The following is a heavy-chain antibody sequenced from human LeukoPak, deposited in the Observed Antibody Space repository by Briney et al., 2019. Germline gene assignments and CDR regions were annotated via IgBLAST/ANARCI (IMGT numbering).Heavy chain of an antibody. J-gene: IGHJ4*02. Sequence: GGSLRLSCEASGFTFSYAFMNWVRQAPGKGLEWVGQIKSKGHGETTDYAAPVKGRFTISRDDSKNTLYLQMNSLKTEDTAVYYCTTLAVAGNDYWGQGTLVTVSS. V-gene: IGHV3-15*01. CDR1: GFTFSYAF. D-gene: IGHD6-19*01. CDR3: TTLAVAGNDY. CDR2: IKSKGHGETT.